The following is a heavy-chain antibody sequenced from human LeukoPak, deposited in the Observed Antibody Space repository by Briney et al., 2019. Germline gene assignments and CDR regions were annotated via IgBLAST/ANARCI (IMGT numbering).Heavy chain of an antibody. J-gene: IGHJ4*02. V-gene: IGHV3-53*01. CDR3: ASSSSTSWTTYFDY. D-gene: IGHD2-2*01. CDR1: GFTVSSNY. CDR2: IYSGGST. Sequence: PGGSLRLSCAVSGFTVSSNYMTWVRQAPGKGLEWVSVIYSGGSTFYADSVKGRFTISRDNSKNTLFLQMNSLRAEDTAVYYCASSSSTSWTTYFDYWGQGTLVTVSS.